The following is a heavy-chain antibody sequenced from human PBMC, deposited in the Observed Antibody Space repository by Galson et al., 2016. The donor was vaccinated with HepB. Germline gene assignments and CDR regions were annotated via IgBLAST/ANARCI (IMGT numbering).Heavy chain of an antibody. D-gene: IGHD3-10*01. CDR2: IWYDGSNE. Sequence: SLRLSCAASGLSLRSYGMQWVRQAPGKGLEWVAFIWYDGSNEYYVDSVKGRFTISRDNSKNTLYLQMNSLRVEDTAVYYCARVARYGSEKNSYYGMDVWGQGTTVTVSS. CDR1: GLSLRSYG. V-gene: IGHV3-33*01. CDR3: ARVARYGSEKNSYYGMDV. J-gene: IGHJ6*02.